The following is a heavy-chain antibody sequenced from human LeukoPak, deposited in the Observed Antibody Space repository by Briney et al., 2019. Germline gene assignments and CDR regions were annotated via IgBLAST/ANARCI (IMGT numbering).Heavy chain of an antibody. Sequence: ASVKVSCKPSGYTFTSYGINWVRQAPGQGLEWMGWIRVYNGGTNYAQKFKGRVTMTTDTSTNTAYMELSRLRSDDTAVYYCARVSSPLQYNWFDPWGQGTLVAVSS. D-gene: IGHD1-14*01. CDR1: GYTFTSYG. V-gene: IGHV1-18*01. CDR2: IRVYNGGT. J-gene: IGHJ5*02. CDR3: ARVSSPLQYNWFDP.